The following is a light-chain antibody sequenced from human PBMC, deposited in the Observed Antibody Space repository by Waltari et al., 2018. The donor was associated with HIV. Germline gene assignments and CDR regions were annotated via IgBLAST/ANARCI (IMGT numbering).Light chain of an antibody. CDR1: ALPKQY. V-gene: IGLV3-25*03. Sequence: SYELTQPPSVSVSPGQTARITCSGAALPKQYAYWYQQKPGQAPVVVISKDSERPSGIPERFSGSSSGTTVTLTISGVQAEDEADYYCQSADSSGPYRVFGGGTKLTVL. J-gene: IGLJ3*02. CDR3: QSADSSGPYRV. CDR2: KDS.